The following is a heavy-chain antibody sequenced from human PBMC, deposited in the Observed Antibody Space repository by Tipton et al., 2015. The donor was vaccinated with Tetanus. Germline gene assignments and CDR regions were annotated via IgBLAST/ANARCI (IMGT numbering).Heavy chain of an antibody. J-gene: IGHJ4*02. CDR2: ISPKFGRT. V-gene: IGHV1-2*02. CDR1: GGPFYKHG. Sequence: QLVQSGPEVKKPGSSVKVSCKSSGGPFYKHGIDWVRQAPGEGLEWMGWISPKFGRTKYSHNFQARLTMTSDTSINTAYMELSSLTSDDTAMYFCVKEGAAAGWFDYWGQGALVTVSS. D-gene: IGHD6-13*01. CDR3: VKEGAAAGWFDY.